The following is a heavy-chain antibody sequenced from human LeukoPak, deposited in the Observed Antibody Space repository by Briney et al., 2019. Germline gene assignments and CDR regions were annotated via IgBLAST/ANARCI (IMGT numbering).Heavy chain of an antibody. CDR2: MNPNSGNT. CDR3: ARGKNDFWSGYEPYDY. Sequence: ASVRVSCKASGYTFTGYYMHWVRQAPGQGLEWMGWMNPNSGNTGYAQKFQGRVTMTRNTSISTAYMELSSLRSEDTAVYYCARGKNDFWSGYEPYDYWGQGTLVTVSS. D-gene: IGHD3-3*01. J-gene: IGHJ4*02. CDR1: GYTFTGYY. V-gene: IGHV1-8*02.